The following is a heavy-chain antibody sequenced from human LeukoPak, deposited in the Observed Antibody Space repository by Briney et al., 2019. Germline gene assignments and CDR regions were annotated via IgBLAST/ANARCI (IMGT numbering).Heavy chain of an antibody. J-gene: IGHJ4*02. CDR3: ALGDGYNLSFDY. CDR1: GGTFSSYA. CDR2: IIPIFGTA. D-gene: IGHD5-24*01. Sequence: GASVKVSCRASGGTFSSYAINWVRQAPGQGLEWMGGIIPIFGTANYAQKFQGRVTLTTDESTSTAYMELSSLRSEDTAVYYCALGDGYNLSFDYWGQGTLVTVSS. V-gene: IGHV1-69*05.